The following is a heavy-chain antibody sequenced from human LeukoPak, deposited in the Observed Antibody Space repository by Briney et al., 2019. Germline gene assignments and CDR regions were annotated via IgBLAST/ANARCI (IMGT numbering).Heavy chain of an antibody. CDR1: GYTFTGYG. CDR3: ARDLLAGLERRPHP. CDR2: ISAYNGNT. V-gene: IGHV1-18*01. D-gene: IGHD1-1*01. Sequence: ASVKVSCKASGYTFTGYGISWMRQAPGQGLDWMGWISAYNGNTNYAQKLQGRVTMTTDTSTSTAYMELRSLRSDDTAVYYCARDLLAGLERRPHPWGQGTTVTVSS. J-gene: IGHJ6*02.